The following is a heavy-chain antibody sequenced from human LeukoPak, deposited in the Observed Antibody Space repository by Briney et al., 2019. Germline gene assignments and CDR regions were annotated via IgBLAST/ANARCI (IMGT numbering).Heavy chain of an antibody. CDR1: GYSISSGYY. CDR3: ARNSLSSSWYAVFDY. V-gene: IGHV4-38-2*01. D-gene: IGHD6-13*01. CDR2: MFYSGST. Sequence: SETLSPTCAVSGYSISSGYYWGWIRQPPGKGLEWIGSMFYSGSTYYSPSLKSRVTISVDTSKNQFSLKVSSVTAADTAVYYCARNSLSSSWYAVFDYWGQGTLVTVSS. J-gene: IGHJ4*02.